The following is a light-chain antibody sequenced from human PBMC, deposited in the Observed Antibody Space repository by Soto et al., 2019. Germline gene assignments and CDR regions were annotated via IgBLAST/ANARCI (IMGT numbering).Light chain of an antibody. CDR3: GAWDESLNGYV. CDR1: NSNIGSKS. Sequence: QSVLTQPPSASGTPGQRVTISCSGSNSNIGSKSVNWYQQLPGTAPKLLIDSNNERPSGVPDRFSGSKSGTSASLAINGLQSGDEADYYCGAWDESLNGYVSGTGTKVTVL. V-gene: IGLV1-44*01. J-gene: IGLJ1*01. CDR2: SNN.